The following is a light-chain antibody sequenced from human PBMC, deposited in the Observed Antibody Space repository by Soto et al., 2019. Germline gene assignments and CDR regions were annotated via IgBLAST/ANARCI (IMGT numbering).Light chain of an antibody. CDR3: GTWDSSLSVGV. CDR2: ENN. CDR1: SSNIGDNY. V-gene: IGLV1-51*02. Sequence: QSVLTQPPSVSAAPGQKVTISCSGSSSNIGDNYVSWYQQLPGTAPKLLIYENNKRPSVIPDRFSGSKSGTSATLGITGLQTGDEADYYCGTWDSSLSVGVFGGGTKVTVL. J-gene: IGLJ2*01.